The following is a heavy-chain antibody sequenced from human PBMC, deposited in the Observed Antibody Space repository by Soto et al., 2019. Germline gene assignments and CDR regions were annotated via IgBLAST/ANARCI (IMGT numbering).Heavy chain of an antibody. J-gene: IGHJ4*02. CDR3: ARTTAVPNTLRSRYYFDY. V-gene: IGHV4-61*01. CDR2: IYYSGTT. Sequence: PSETLSLTCSVSGGSVSDKTYYWSWIRQSPGKGLEWIGYIYYSGTTNYNPSLKSRVTISVDTSKNQFSLRLDSVTAADTALYYCARTTAVPNTLRSRYYFDYWGQGTPVTVSS. CDR1: GGSVSDKTYY. D-gene: IGHD4-17*01.